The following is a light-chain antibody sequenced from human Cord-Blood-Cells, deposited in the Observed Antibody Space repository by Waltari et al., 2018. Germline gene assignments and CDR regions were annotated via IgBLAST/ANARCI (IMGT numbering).Light chain of an antibody. J-gene: IGLJ2*01. V-gene: IGLV2-8*01. Sequence: QSALTQPPSASGSPGQSVTISCTGTSSDVGGYNYVSWYQQHPGKAPKLMIYEVSKRPSWVPDRFSGSKAGNTASLTVSGRQAEDEADYYCSSYAGSNVVFGGGTKLTVL. CDR3: SSYAGSNVV. CDR2: EVS. CDR1: SSDVGGYNY.